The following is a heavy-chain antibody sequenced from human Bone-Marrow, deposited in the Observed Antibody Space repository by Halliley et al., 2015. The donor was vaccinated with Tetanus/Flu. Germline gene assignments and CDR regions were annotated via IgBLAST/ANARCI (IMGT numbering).Heavy chain of an antibody. CDR2: ISGSSVSV. CDR1: GFTFSTYA. J-gene: IGHJ5*02. CDR3: TKDVNYYYGTGSQGTRFDP. V-gene: IGHV3-23*01. Sequence: SLRLSCAASGFTFSTYAMSWVRQAPGKGLECVSSISGSSVSVYYADSVRGRFTISRDNSKNTLDLQMNSLRPEDTAIYYCTKDVNYYYGTGSQGTRFDPWGQGTLVTVSS. D-gene: IGHD3-10*01.